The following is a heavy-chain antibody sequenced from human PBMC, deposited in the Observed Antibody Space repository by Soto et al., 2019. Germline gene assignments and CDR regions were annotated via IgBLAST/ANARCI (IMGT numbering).Heavy chain of an antibody. CDR2: IDIGGNT. V-gene: IGHV3-66*01. CDR3: ARGRGSTGYLGREHYFDY. D-gene: IGHD2-2*01. J-gene: IGHJ4*03. Sequence: GGSLRLSCAASGFSVTNNYMNWVRQAPGEGLEWVSIIDIGGNTYYADSVKDRFTISRDNSRNTLYLHMNSLRAEDTAVYYCARGRGSTGYLGREHYFDYWGQGTTVTVSS. CDR1: GFSVTNNY.